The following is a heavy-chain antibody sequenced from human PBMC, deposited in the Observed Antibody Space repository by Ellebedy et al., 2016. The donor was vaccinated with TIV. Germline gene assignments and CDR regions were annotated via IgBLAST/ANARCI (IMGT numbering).Heavy chain of an antibody. CDR3: ARERVVGATDFDF. J-gene: IGHJ4*02. Sequence: GESLKISXAASGFTFSSYAMHWVRQAPGKGLEWVAVISYDGSNKYYADSVKGRFTISRDNSKNTLYPQMNSLRAEDTAVYYCARERVVGATDFDFWGQGTPVTVSS. V-gene: IGHV3-30-3*01. CDR1: GFTFSSYA. D-gene: IGHD1-26*01. CDR2: ISYDGSNK.